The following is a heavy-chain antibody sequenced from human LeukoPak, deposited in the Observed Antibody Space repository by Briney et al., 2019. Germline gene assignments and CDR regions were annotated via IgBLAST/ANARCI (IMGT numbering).Heavy chain of an antibody. CDR1: GFTFSSYA. V-gene: IGHV3-23*01. J-gene: IGHJ3*01. Sequence: GGSLRLSCAASGFTFSSYAMSWVRQAPGKGLEWVSAISGSGGSTYYADSVKGRFTISRDNSKNTLYLQMNSLRAEDTAEYYCAKDDDSSGYSFNWGQGTMVTVSS. D-gene: IGHD3-22*01. CDR3: AKDDDSSGYSFN. CDR2: ISGSGGST.